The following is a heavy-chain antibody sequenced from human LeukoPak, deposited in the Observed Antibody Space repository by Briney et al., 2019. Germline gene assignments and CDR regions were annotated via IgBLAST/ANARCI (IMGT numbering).Heavy chain of an antibody. CDR2: ILHSGST. Sequence: PSQTLSLTCDASDGSITSDTYYWSWIRQPPGTGLEWIGYILHSGSTYNNPSLNSRVTISVDTSKSQFSLKLSSVTAADAAVYYCAKTRDFWSGFFDYWGQGTLVTVSS. D-gene: IGHD3-3*01. CDR1: DGSITSDTYY. J-gene: IGHJ4*02. V-gene: IGHV4-30-2*01. CDR3: AKTRDFWSGFFDY.